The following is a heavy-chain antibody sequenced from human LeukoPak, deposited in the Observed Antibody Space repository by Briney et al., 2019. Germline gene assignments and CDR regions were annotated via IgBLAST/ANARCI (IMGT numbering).Heavy chain of an antibody. Sequence: SETLSLTCAVYGGSFSGYYWSWIRQPPGKGLEWIGEIYHGGSTTYNPSLKSRVTISVDTSKNQFSLKLSSVTAADTAVYYCARGPWEYSSGGCWGQGTLVTVSS. V-gene: IGHV4-34*01. D-gene: IGHD6-19*01. CDR2: IYHGGST. CDR3: ARGPWEYSSGGC. CDR1: GGSFSGYY. J-gene: IGHJ4*02.